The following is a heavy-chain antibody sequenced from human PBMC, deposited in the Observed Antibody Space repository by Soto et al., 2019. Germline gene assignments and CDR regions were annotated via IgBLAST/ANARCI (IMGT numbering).Heavy chain of an antibody. Sequence: ASVKVSCKVSGYTLTELSMHWVRQAPGKGLEWMGGFDPEDGETIYAQKFQGRVTMTEDTSTDTAYMELSSLRSEDTAVYYCATEHIAAAGYPVDYWGQGTLVTVSS. D-gene: IGHD6-13*01. CDR2: FDPEDGET. J-gene: IGHJ4*02. CDR3: ATEHIAAAGYPVDY. CDR1: GYTLTELS. V-gene: IGHV1-24*01.